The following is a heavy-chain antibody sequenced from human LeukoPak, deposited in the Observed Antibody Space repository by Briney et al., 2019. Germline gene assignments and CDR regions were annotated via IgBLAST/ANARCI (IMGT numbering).Heavy chain of an antibody. V-gene: IGHV3-30-3*01. CDR1: GFTVSSNY. CDR2: ISYDGSTK. J-gene: IGHJ6*02. Sequence: GGSLRLSCAASGFTVSSNYMSWVRQAPGKGLEWVAVISYDGSTKFYADSVKGRFTISRDNSKNTVSLQMNSVRSADTALYYCARVRDYGSGTYPLVSYGMDVWGQGTTVSVSS. CDR3: ARVRDYGSGTYPLVSYGMDV. D-gene: IGHD3-10*01.